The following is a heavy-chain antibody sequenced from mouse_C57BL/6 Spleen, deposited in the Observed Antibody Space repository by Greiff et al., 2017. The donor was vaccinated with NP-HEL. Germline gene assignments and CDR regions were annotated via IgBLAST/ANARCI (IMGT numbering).Heavy chain of an antibody. V-gene: IGHV1-7*01. CDR2: INPSSGYT. CDR1: GYTFTSYW. D-gene: IGHD2-4*01. J-gene: IGHJ4*01. CDR3: ARSPYDYDDAIEY. Sequence: QVQLQQSGAELAKPGASVKLSCKASGYTFTSYWMHWVKQRPGQGLEWIGYINPSSGYTKYNQKFKDKATLTADKSSSTAYMQLSSLTYEDSAVYYCARSPYDYDDAIEYWGQGTSVTVSS.